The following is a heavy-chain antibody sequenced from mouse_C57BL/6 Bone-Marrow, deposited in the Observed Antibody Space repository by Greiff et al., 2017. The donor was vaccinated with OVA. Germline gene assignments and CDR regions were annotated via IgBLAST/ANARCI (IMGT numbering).Heavy chain of an antibody. J-gene: IGHJ3*01. V-gene: IGHV1-54*01. CDR2: INPGSGGT. D-gene: IGHD1-1*01. Sequence: QVQLQQSGAELVRPGTSVKVSCKASGYAFTNYLIEWVKQRPGQGLEWIGVINPGSGGTNYNEKFKGKATLTADKSSSTAYMQLSSLTSEDSAVYFCARDYYYPFAYWGQGTLVTVSA. CDR3: ARDYYYPFAY. CDR1: GYAFTNYL.